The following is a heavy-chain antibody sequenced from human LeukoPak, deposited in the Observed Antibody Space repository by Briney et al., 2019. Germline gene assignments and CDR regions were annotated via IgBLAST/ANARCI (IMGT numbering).Heavy chain of an antibody. CDR2: IYTSGSI. CDR1: GGSISSYY. D-gene: IGHD3-10*01. Sequence: SETLSLTCTVSGGSISSYYWSWIRQPAGKGLEWIGRIYTSGSITYNPSLKSRVSMSVDTSKNQFSLKLSSVTAADTAVYYCARERYGSGSYGRSFDYWGQGTLVTVSS. V-gene: IGHV4-4*07. CDR3: ARERYGSGSYGRSFDY. J-gene: IGHJ4*02.